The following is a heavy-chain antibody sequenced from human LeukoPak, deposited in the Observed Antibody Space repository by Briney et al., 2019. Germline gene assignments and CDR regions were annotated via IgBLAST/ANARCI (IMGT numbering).Heavy chain of an antibody. CDR2: ISSSSSYI. CDR3: AREGGTVITSPRLYYYGMDV. Sequence: PGGSLRLSRAASGFTFSSYAMSWVRQAPGEGLEWVSSISSSSSYIYYADSVKGRFTISRDNAKNSLYLQMNSLRTEDTAVYYCAREGGTVITSPRLYYYGMDVWGQGTTVTVSS. CDR1: GFTFSSYA. J-gene: IGHJ6*02. V-gene: IGHV3-21*01. D-gene: IGHD3-16*01.